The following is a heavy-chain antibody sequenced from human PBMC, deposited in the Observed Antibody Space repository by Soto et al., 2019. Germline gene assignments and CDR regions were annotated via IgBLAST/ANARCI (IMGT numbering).Heavy chain of an antibody. J-gene: IGHJ4*02. CDR2: ITSSSSYI. Sequence: PGGSLRLSCAASGFTFNSYTMNWVSQAPGKGLEWVSSITSSSSYIYYADSVKGRFTVSRDNAKNSVYLQVDSLRAEDTALYYCARGSYNSGWLVDCWGQGTLVTVSS. CDR3: ARGSYNSGWLVDC. CDR1: GFTFNSYT. V-gene: IGHV3-21*01. D-gene: IGHD6-19*01.